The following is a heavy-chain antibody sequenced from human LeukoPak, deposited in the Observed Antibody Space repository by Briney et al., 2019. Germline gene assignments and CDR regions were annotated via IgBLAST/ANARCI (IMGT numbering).Heavy chain of an antibody. Sequence: SVKVPCKASGGTFSSYAISWVRQAPGQGLEWMGRIIPILGIANYAQKFQGRVTITADKSTSTAYMELSSLRSEDTAVYYCASGGSDYFDWLAGYWGQGTLVTVSS. D-gene: IGHD3-9*01. V-gene: IGHV1-69*04. CDR3: ASGGSDYFDWLAGY. CDR2: IIPILGIA. CDR1: GGTFSSYA. J-gene: IGHJ4*02.